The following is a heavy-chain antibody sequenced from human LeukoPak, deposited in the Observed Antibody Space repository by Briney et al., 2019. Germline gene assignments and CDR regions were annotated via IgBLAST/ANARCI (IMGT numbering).Heavy chain of an antibody. J-gene: IGHJ5*02. CDR2: IYYSGST. D-gene: IGHD1-1*01. Sequence: PSETLSLTCTVSGGSISSSPYYWGWIRQPPGKGLEWIGTIYYSGSTYYNPSLKSRVTISVDTSKNQFSLKLTSVTAADTAVYYCARPVPSRLGWFDPWGQGTLVTVSS. CDR3: ARPVPSRLGWFDP. V-gene: IGHV4-39*01. CDR1: GGSISSSPYY.